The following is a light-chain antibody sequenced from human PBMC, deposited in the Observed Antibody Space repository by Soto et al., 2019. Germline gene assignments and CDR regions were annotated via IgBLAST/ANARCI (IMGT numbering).Light chain of an antibody. J-gene: IGKJ2*01. CDR3: QQRSNWPPRDT. CDR2: DAS. V-gene: IGKV3D-20*02. CDR1: QSVSSSY. Sequence: EIVLTQSPGTLSLSPGERATLSCRASQSVSSSYLAWYQQKPGQAPRLLIYDASNRATGIPARFSGSGSGTDFTLTISSLEPEDFAVYYCQQRSNWPPRDTFGQGTKLEIK.